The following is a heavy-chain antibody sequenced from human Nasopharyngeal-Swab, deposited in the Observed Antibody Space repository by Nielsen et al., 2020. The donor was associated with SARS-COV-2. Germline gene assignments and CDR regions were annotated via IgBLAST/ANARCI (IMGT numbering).Heavy chain of an antibody. Sequence: WVRQAPGQGLEWMGGIIPIFGTANYAQKFQGRVTITVDKSTSTAYMELSSLRSEDTAVYYCARGGGNSVWDFDYWGQGTLVTVSS. V-gene: IGHV1-69*06. CDR3: ARGGGNSVWDFDY. J-gene: IGHJ4*02. D-gene: IGHD4-23*01. CDR2: IIPIFGTA.